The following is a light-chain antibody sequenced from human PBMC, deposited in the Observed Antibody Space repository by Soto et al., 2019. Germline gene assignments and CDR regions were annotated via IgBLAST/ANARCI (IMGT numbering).Light chain of an antibody. CDR1: QSVSSSY. Sequence: ENVLTQSPGTLSLSPGERATLSCRASQSVSSSYLAWYQQKPGQAPRLLIYGVSSRATGIPDRFSGSGSGTDFTLTINGREPEDFAVYYCQQYGSSPPRFSFGPGTKVDIK. CDR3: QQYGSSPPRFS. J-gene: IGKJ3*01. V-gene: IGKV3-20*01. CDR2: GVS.